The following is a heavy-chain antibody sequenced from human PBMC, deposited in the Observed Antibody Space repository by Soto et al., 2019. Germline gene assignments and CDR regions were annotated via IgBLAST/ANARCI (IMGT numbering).Heavy chain of an antibody. Sequence: GQALKISCTASVYSLTSYWIVWVLQIPVKVLEWMGIIHPGDSDTRYSPFFQGQVTISADKSISTAYLQWSSLKASDTAMYYCARHNRYSSTWFEGWFEPWGQGALVTVSS. J-gene: IGHJ5*02. CDR1: VYSLTSYW. CDR2: IHPGDSDT. CDR3: ARHNRYSSTWFEGWFEP. D-gene: IGHD6-13*01. V-gene: IGHV5-51*01.